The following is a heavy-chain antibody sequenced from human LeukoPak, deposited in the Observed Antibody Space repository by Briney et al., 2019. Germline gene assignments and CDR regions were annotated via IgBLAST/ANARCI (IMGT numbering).Heavy chain of an antibody. Sequence: SVKVSCKASGGTFSSYAISWVRQAPGQGLEWMGGIIPIFGTENYAQKFQGRVTITADESTSTAYMELSSLRSEDTAVYYCAREGSGSYWGNDYWGQGTLVTVSS. CDR2: IIPIFGTE. D-gene: IGHD1-26*01. V-gene: IGHV1-69*13. CDR3: AREGSGSYWGNDY. J-gene: IGHJ4*02. CDR1: GGTFSSYA.